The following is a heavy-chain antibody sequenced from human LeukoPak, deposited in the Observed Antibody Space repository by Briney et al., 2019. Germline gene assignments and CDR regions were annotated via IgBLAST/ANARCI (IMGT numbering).Heavy chain of an antibody. D-gene: IGHD5-18*01. CDR1: GFTVSSNY. V-gene: IGHV3-66*01. CDR3: ARDSYGLDY. J-gene: IGHJ4*02. Sequence: GGSLRRSCAASGFTVSSNYMSWVRQAPGKGLEWVSVIYSGGSTYYADSVKGRFTLSRDNYKNTLYLKMNSLRAEDTAVYYCARDSYGLDYWGQGTLVTVSS. CDR2: IYSGGST.